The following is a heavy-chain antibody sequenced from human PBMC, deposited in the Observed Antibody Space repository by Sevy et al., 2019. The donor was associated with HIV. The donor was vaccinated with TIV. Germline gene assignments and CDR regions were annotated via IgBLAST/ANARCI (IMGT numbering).Heavy chain of an antibody. CDR1: GFTFSSQA. CDR2: ISSCGGST. Sequence: GGSLRLSCAASGFTFSSQAMNWVRQAPGKGLEWVSAISSCGGSTYYADSVRGRFTLSRENSKNTLYLHMNSLRAEDTAVYFCAKSFGETIKYFHYWGQGTLVTVSS. V-gene: IGHV3-23*01. CDR3: AKSFGETIKYFHY. J-gene: IGHJ4*02. D-gene: IGHD3-10*01.